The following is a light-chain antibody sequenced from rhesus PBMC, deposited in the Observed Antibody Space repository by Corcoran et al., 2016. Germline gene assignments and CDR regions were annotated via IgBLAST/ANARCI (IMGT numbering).Light chain of an antibody. CDR1: QSGGSY. CDR2: GAS. J-gene: IGKJ1*01. Sequence: ETVVTQSPATLSLSPGERATLSCRASQSGGSYLAWYQQKPGQSPRLLIYGASSRATGIPARFRGSGSGTDFPLTITSLGPEDVGVYYCQQSSYLWSFGQGTKVEIK. V-gene: IGKV3-24*04. CDR3: QQSSYLWS.